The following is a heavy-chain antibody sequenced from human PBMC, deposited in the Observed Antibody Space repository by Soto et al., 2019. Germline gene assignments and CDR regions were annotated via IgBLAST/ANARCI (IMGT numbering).Heavy chain of an antibody. Sequence: PSETLSLTCTVSGYSISFGYYWGWIRQPPGKGLEWIGSIYQSGSVYYSPSLKSRVTISVDTSKNQFSLKVNSVTAAGTAVYYCAGGPKFLWNYFDHWGQGSLVTVSS. CDR3: AGGPKFLWNYFDH. V-gene: IGHV4-38-2*02. J-gene: IGHJ4*02. D-gene: IGHD3-10*01. CDR2: IYQSGSV. CDR1: GYSISFGYY.